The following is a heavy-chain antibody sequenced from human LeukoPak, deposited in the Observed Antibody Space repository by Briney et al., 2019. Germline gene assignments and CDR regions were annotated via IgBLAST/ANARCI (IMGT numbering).Heavy chain of an antibody. D-gene: IGHD5-18*01. J-gene: IGHJ6*04. CDR3: AHFWYSYGYDV. CDR2: IIPIFGTA. CDR1: GYTFTSYG. V-gene: IGHV1-69*05. Sequence: ASVKVSCKASGYTFTSYGISWVRQAPGQGLEWMGGIIPIFGTANYAQKFQGRVTITTDESTSTAYMELSSLRSEDTAVYYCAHFWYSYGYDVWGKGTTVTVSS.